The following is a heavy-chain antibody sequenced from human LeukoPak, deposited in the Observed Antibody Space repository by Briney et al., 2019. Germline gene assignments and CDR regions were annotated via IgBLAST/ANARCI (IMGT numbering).Heavy chain of an antibody. V-gene: IGHV3-23*01. CDR1: GFTFSNYA. D-gene: IGHD6-13*01. Sequence: GGSLRLSCAASGFTFSNYAMSWVRQAPGKGLEWVSGISGSGTSTYYADSVKGRFTISRDNSKNTLYLQMNSLRAEDAAVYYCARGALAAAGSYDYWGQGTLVTVSS. CDR2: ISGSGTST. J-gene: IGHJ4*02. CDR3: ARGALAAAGSYDY.